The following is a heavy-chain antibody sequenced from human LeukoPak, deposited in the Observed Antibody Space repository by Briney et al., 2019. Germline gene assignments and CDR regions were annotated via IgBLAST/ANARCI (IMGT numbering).Heavy chain of an antibody. V-gene: IGHV3-21*01. D-gene: IGHD6-6*01. J-gene: IGHJ4*02. Sequence: PGGSLRLSCAASGFTFSSYSMNWVRQAPGKGLEWVSSISSSSSYIYYADSVKGRFTISRDNAKNSLYLQMNSLRAEDTAVYYCARVLAARRRYYFDYWGQGTLVTVSS. CDR1: GFTFSSYS. CDR2: ISSSSSYI. CDR3: ARVLAARRRYYFDY.